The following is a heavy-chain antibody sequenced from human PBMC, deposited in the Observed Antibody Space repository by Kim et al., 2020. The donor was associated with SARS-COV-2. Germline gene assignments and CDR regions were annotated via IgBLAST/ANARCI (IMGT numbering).Heavy chain of an antibody. CDR2: IYYTGNT. V-gene: IGHV4-31*03. J-gene: IGHJ4*02. CDR3: ARVHGDFYHFDY. Sequence: SETLSLTCTVSGDSISSGGYYWSWIRRHPEKGLQWIGFIYYTGNTYYNPSLKSRVTISVDTSKNQFSLRLTSVTAPDTAVYYCARVHGDFYHFDYWGQGILVTVSS. CDR1: GDSISSGGYY. D-gene: IGHD4-17*01.